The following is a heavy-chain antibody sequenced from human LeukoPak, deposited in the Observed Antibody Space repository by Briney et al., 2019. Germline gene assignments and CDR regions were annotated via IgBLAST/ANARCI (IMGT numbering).Heavy chain of an antibody. J-gene: IGHJ4*02. D-gene: IGHD6-19*01. CDR1: GFTFSDYY. CDR3: ARDFRGVWPGIAVARWGYYFDY. V-gene: IGHV3-11*06. CDR2: ISSSSYT. Sequence: GGSLRLSCAASGFTFSDYYMSWIRQAPGKGLEWVSYISSSSYTNYADSVKGRFTISRDNAKNSLYLQMNSLRAEDTAVYYCARDFRGVWPGIAVARWGYYFDYWGQGTLVTVSS.